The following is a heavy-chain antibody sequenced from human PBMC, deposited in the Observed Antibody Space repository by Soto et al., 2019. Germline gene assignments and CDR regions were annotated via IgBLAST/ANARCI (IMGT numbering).Heavy chain of an antibody. CDR2: ITSSATTI. V-gene: IGHV3-11*04. CDR3: ARDIDSSSWYDYYYYYGMDV. Sequence: RGGSLRLSCAGSGFALSDYYMNWIRQAPGKGLEWVAYITSSATTIFYADSAKGRFTISRDNAKNSLYLQMNSLRAEDTAVYYCARDIDSSSWYDYYYYYGMDVWGQGTTVTVSS. D-gene: IGHD6-13*01. CDR1: GFALSDYY. J-gene: IGHJ6*02.